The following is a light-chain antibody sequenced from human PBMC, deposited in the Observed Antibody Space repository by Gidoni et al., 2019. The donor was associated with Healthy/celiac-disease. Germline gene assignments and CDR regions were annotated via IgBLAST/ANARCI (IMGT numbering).Light chain of an antibody. CDR3: SSYTISSTVV. Sequence: QSALPQPASVSGSPGQSITISCTGTSIDSGGYNYVSWYQQHPGKAPKIMIYDVSNRPSGVSNRVSCSNSGNTASLTISGLQADDEADYSCSSYTISSTVVFGGGTKLTVL. V-gene: IGLV2-14*03. CDR2: DVS. CDR1: SIDSGGYNY. J-gene: IGLJ2*01.